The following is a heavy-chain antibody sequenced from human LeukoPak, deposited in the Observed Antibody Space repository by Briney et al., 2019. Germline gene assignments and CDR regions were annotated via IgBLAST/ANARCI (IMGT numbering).Heavy chain of an antibody. CDR2: IHHSGSS. CDR3: ARIDWVFDY. D-gene: IGHD3-9*01. J-gene: IGHJ4*02. V-gene: IGHV4-38-2*02. Sequence: SETLSLTCTVSGYSISTGYHWGWIRRPPGKGLEWIGGIHHSGSSYYNPSLKSRVTISVDTSKNQFSLKLSSVTAADTAVYYCARIDWVFDYWGQGTLVTVSS. CDR1: GYSISTGYH.